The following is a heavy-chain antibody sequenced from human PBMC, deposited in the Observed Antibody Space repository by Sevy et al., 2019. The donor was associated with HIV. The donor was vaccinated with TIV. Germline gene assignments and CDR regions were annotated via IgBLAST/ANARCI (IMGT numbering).Heavy chain of an antibody. V-gene: IGHV4-59*01. CDR1: GDSISTYY. CDR2: IYYTGST. Sequence: SETLSLTCTVSGDSISTYYWSWIRQPPGKGLEWIGYIYYTGSTNYNPSLKSRVSISVDTSKNQVSLKLTSVTAADTAVYFCARGWGASAGTNYGLDVWGQGTTVTVSS. J-gene: IGHJ6*02. CDR3: ARGWGASAGTNYGLDV. D-gene: IGHD6-13*01.